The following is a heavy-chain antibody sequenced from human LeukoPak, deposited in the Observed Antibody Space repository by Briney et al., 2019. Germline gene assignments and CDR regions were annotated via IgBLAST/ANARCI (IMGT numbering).Heavy chain of an antibody. J-gene: IGHJ5*02. CDR3: ALIRGYCRT. CDR1: GGSISGSSYY. CDR2: IYYRGST. D-gene: IGHD2-15*01. V-gene: IGHV4-39*01. Sequence: PSETLSLTCTVSGGSISGSSYYWGWIRQPPGKGLEWIGSIYYRGSTYYNPTLKSRVTVSVDTSKNQFSLKLSPVTAAGTAVYYCALIRGYCRTWGQGTLVTVSS.